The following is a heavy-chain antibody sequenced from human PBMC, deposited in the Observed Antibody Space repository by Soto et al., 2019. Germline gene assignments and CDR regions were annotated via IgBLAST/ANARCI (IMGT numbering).Heavy chain of an antibody. CDR3: ARDRAQYSSSWYSYYYYGMDV. CDR1: GGSISSGDYY. Sequence: SETLSLTCTVSGGSISSGDYYWSWIRQPPGKGLERIGYIYYSGSTYYNPSLKSRVTISVDTSKNQFSLKLSSVTAAGTAVYYCARDRAQYSSSWYSYYYYGMDVWGQGTTVTVSS. J-gene: IGHJ6*02. D-gene: IGHD6-13*01. V-gene: IGHV4-30-4*01. CDR2: IYYSGST.